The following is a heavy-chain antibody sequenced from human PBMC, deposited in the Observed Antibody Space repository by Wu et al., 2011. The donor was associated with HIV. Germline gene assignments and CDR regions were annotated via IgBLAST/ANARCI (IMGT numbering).Heavy chain of an antibody. CDR2: INPSGGST. Sequence: QVQLVQSGAEVKKPGSSVKVSCKASGGTFNSYGISWVRQAPGQGLEWMGIINPSGGSTSYAQKFQGRVTMTRDTSTSTVYMELSSLRSEDTAVYYCARGAYYYDSSGYYPPGAFDIWGQGTMVTVSS. V-gene: IGHV1-46*02. CDR3: ARGAYYYDSSGYYPPGAFDI. J-gene: IGHJ3*02. D-gene: IGHD3-22*01. CDR1: GGTFNSYG.